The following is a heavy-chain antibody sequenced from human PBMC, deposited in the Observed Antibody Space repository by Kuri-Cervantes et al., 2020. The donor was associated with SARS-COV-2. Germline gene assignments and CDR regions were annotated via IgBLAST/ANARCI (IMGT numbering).Heavy chain of an antibody. CDR3: LRVGPLVVISETSTLGDF. D-gene: IGHD2-15*01. V-gene: IGHV1-18*01. J-gene: IGHJ4*02. CDR2: ISGYNYNT. Sequence: ASVKVSCKASGYTFTSYGISWVRQAPGQGLEWMAWISGYNYNTKYAQIFEDRLTVTTDTSTGTAYMELRSLTADDTATYYCLRVGPLVVISETSTLGDFWGQGPRVTVSS. CDR1: GYTFTSYG.